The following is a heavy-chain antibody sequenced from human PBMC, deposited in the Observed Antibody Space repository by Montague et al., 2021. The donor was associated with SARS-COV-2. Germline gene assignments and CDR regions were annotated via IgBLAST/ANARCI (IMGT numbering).Heavy chain of an antibody. CDR1: GYSFISYW. CDR2: IYPGDSET. V-gene: IGHV5-51*01. J-gene: IGHJ6*02. Sequence: QSGAEVKKPGESLQISCKGSGYSFISYWIGWVRQMPGKGLEWMGIIYPGDSETRYSPSFQGQVTISADKSISTAYLQWSSLKASDTAMYYCVRLGGLRDYYYYGMDVWGQGTTVTVSS. D-gene: IGHD5-12*01. CDR3: VRLGGLRDYYYYGMDV.